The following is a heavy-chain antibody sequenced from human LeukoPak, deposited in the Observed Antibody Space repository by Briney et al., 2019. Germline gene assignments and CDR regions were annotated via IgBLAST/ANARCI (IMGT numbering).Heavy chain of an antibody. CDR2: IYSGGST. V-gene: IGHV3-66*01. J-gene: IGHJ4*02. CDR3: ASPSMGTEFDY. CDR1: GFTVSSNY. D-gene: IGHD1/OR15-1a*01. Sequence: PGGSLRLSCAASGFTVSSNYISWVRQAPGKGLEWVSVIYSGGSTYYADSVKGRFTISRDNSKNTLYLQMNSLRAEDTAVYYCASPSMGTEFDYWGQGTLVTVSS.